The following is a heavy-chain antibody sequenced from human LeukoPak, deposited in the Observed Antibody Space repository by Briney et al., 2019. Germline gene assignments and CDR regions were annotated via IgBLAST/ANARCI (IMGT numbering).Heavy chain of an antibody. Sequence: SQTLSLTCTVSGGSISSGDYYWRWIRQPPGKGLEWIGYIYYSGSTYYNPSLMSRVTISVDTSKNQFSLKLSSVTAADTAVYCCARVGFRYCSSTSCFDAFDIWGQGTMVTVSS. D-gene: IGHD2-2*01. J-gene: IGHJ3*02. V-gene: IGHV4-30-4*01. CDR2: IYYSGST. CDR3: ARVGFRYCSSTSCFDAFDI. CDR1: GGSISSGDYY.